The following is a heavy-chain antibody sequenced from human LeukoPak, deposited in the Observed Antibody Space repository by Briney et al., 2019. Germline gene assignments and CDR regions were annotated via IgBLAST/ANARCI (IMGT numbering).Heavy chain of an antibody. V-gene: IGHV4-59*08. CDR1: GGSIRGYY. J-gene: IGHJ4*02. Sequence: SETLSLTCTVSGGSIRGYYWTWIRQPPGKGLEWIGYIYSSGSTNYNPSLKSRVTISVDTSKNQFSLRLSSVTAADTAVYYCARHRYTSSSSYFDFWGQGTLVTVSS. CDR2: IYSSGST. CDR3: ARHRYTSSSSYFDF. D-gene: IGHD6-6*01.